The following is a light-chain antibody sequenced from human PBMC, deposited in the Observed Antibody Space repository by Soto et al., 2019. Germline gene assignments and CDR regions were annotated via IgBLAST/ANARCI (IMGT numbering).Light chain of an antibody. J-gene: IGKJ1*01. V-gene: IGKV3D-7*01. CDR2: GAS. CDR1: QSVSSSY. Sequence: PGERVTLSCRDSQSVSSSYLTWYQQKPGQAPRLLIYGASTRATSIPARFSGSGSGTDFTLTISSLQPEDFAVYYCQQDWRTFGQGTKVEIK. CDR3: QQDWRT.